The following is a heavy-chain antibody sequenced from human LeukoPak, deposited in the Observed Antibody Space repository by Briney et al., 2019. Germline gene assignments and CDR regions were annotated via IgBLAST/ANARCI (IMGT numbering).Heavy chain of an antibody. CDR3: ARASYSSPGAFDI. J-gene: IGHJ3*02. Sequence: GGSLRLSCGASGFTFSSYSMNWVRQAPGKGLEWVSSISSSSSYIYYADSVKGRFTISRDNAKNSLYLQMNSLRAEDTAVYYCARASYSSPGAFDIWGQGTMVTVSS. D-gene: IGHD6-13*01. CDR2: ISSSSSYI. CDR1: GFTFSSYS. V-gene: IGHV3-21*01.